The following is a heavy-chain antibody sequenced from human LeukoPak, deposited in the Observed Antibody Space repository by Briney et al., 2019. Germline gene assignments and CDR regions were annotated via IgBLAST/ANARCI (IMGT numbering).Heavy chain of an antibody. CDR3: ARGFAPAYNFGVFDG. CDR2: LYTGGET. V-gene: IGHV3-53*01. D-gene: IGHD5-18*01. Sequence: GGCLRLSCAASGFGVSNNYMIWVRQAPGKGLEWVSLLYTGGETNYADSVKGRFTISRDNSKNTVSLQMNSLRAEDTAVYYCARGFAPAYNFGVFDGWGQGTLVTVSS. CDR1: GFGVSNNY. J-gene: IGHJ4*02.